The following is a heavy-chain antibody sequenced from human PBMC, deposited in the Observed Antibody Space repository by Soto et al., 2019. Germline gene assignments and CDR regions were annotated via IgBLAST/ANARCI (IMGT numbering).Heavy chain of an antibody. CDR2: ISYDGSNK. Sequence: GGSLRLSCAASGFTFSSYAMHWVRQAPGKGLEWVAVISYDGSNKYYADSVKGRFTISRDNSKNTLYLQMNSLRAEDTAVYYCARPANDLIAAAATTSFDYWGQGTLVTVSS. CDR1: GFTFSSYA. D-gene: IGHD6-13*01. V-gene: IGHV3-30*04. CDR3: ARPANDLIAAAATTSFDY. J-gene: IGHJ4*02.